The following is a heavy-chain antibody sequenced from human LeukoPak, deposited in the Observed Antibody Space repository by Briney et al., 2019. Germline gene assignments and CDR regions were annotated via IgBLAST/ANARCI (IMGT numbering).Heavy chain of an antibody. CDR2: ISHDRTDT. CDR3: ARDVNLLFFDV. Sequence: GGSLRLSCAASGFTFSTYVMHWVRQAPGKGLMWVSRISHDRTDTSYADSVKDRFTVSRDNAKNTLYLQMNSLRADDMAVYYCARDVNLLFFDVWGRGTLVTVSS. CDR1: GFTFSTYV. J-gene: IGHJ2*01. D-gene: IGHD2-21*01. V-gene: IGHV3-74*01.